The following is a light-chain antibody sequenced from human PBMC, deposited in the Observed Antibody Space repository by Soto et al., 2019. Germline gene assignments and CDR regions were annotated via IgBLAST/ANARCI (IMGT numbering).Light chain of an antibody. Sequence: DIQMTQSPSSLSASVGDRVTITCRASQGIRDALGWYQQKPGKAPKRLIYAASTLKSGVPSRFSGSGSGTDFTLTISNLQSEDSATYFCQQYYQYPRTFGQGTKVEIK. CDR2: AAS. CDR1: QGIRDA. CDR3: QQYYQYPRT. J-gene: IGKJ1*01. V-gene: IGKV1-17*02.